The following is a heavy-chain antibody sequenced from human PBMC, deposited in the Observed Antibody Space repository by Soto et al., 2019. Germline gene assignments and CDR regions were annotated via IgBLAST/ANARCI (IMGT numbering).Heavy chain of an antibody. Sequence: VLLVESGGGVVQPGRSLRLSCAASEFTFSTYPLHWVRQAPGKGLEWVAVISYDETNKYYADSVKGRFTISRDNSKNTLYLQMNSLRADDTAVYYCARGASDFWGGYPEIHYFAYWGQRTLVTVSS. CDR3: ARGASDFWGGYPEIHYFAY. D-gene: IGHD3-3*01. CDR1: EFTFSTYP. V-gene: IGHV3-30*04. J-gene: IGHJ4*02. CDR2: ISYDETNK.